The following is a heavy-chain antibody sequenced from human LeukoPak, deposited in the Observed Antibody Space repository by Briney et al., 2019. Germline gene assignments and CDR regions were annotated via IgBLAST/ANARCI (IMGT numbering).Heavy chain of an antibody. D-gene: IGHD2-15*01. V-gene: IGHV3-23*01. CDR1: GFTFSSNA. Sequence: GGSLRLSCAASGFTFSSNAMSWVRQAPGKGLEWVSLISGSGGSTYYADSVKGRFTISRDNSKNTLSLQMNSLRAEDTAVYYCAKGLLPYYFDYWGQGTLVTVSS. CDR3: AKGLLPYYFDY. CDR2: ISGSGGST. J-gene: IGHJ4*02.